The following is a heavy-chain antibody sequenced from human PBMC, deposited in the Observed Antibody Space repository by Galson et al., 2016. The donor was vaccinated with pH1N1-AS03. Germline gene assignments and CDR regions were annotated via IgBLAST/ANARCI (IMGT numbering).Heavy chain of an antibody. D-gene: IGHD7-27*01. Sequence: SETLSLTCGVSGVSLNFFSWSWIRQPPGKELEFIGEINHSGDAKYNPSLQSRVTISVDKSKNQFSLKVNSVSAADTALYYCARQRAELGTHDYWGQGTLFIVSS. V-gene: IGHV4-34*01. J-gene: IGHJ4*02. CDR3: ARQRAELGTHDY. CDR1: GVSLNFFS. CDR2: INHSGDA.